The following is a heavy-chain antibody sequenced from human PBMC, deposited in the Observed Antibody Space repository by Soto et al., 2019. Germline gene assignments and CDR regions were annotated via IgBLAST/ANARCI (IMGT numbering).Heavy chain of an antibody. CDR1: GYTLTELS. J-gene: IGHJ3*02. CDR3: GSLKYGSGSYLGAFDI. Sequence: ASVKVSCKVSGYTLTELSMHWVRQAPGKGLEWMGGFDPEDGETIYAQKFQGRVTMTEDTSTDTAYMGLSSLRSEDTAVYYCGSLKYGSGSYLGAFDIWGQGTMVTVSS. V-gene: IGHV1-24*01. CDR2: FDPEDGET. D-gene: IGHD3-10*01.